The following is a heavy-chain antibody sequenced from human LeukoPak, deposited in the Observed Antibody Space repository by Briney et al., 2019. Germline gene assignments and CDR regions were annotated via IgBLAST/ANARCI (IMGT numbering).Heavy chain of an antibody. CDR2: ISSSGTTI. CDR1: GFTFSSYG. J-gene: IGHJ4*02. CDR3: ATYSGSSY. V-gene: IGHV3-48*01. Sequence: GGSLRLSCVVSGFTFSSYGMNWVRQAPGKGLEWVSYISSSGTTIYYADSVKGRFTISRDNAKNSLYLQMNSLRVEDTAVYYCATYSGSSYWGQGTLVTVSS. D-gene: IGHD1-26*01.